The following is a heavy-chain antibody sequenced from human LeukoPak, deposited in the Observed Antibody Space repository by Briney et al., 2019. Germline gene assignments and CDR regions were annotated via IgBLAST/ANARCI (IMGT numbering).Heavy chain of an antibody. CDR3: ARLYSSSWYPYYYYFMDV. D-gene: IGHD6-13*01. CDR1: GFTFSSYS. J-gene: IGHJ6*03. V-gene: IGHV3-48*01. CDR2: ISRSSSTI. Sequence: GGSLRLSCAASGFTFSSYSMNWVRQAPGKGLEWVSYISRSSSTIYYADSVKGRFTISRDNAKNSLYLQMNSLRAEDTAVYYCARLYSSSWYPYYYYFMDVWGKGTTVTVSS.